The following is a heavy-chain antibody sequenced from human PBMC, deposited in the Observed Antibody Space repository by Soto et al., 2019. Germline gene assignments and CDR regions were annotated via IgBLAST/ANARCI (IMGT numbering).Heavy chain of an antibody. CDR3: ARVGVGATFDY. Sequence: QVQLVQSGAEEKKHGASVKVSCKASGYSFTSYAMNWVRQAPGQRLEWMGWIYAGNGNTKYSRKFQGRVTFTRDTSASTAYMELSSLRSEDTAVYYCARVGVGATFDYWGQGTLVTVSS. D-gene: IGHD1-26*01. J-gene: IGHJ4*02. V-gene: IGHV1-3*05. CDR2: IYAGNGNT. CDR1: GYSFTSYA.